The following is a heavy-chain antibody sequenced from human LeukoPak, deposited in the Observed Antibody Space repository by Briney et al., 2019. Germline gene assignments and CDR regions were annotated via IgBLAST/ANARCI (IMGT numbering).Heavy chain of an antibody. V-gene: IGHV4-59*01. CDR3: ARVYSGHFDY. D-gene: IGHD1-26*01. CDR2: IYYSGST. CDR1: GGSISSYY. Sequence: SETLSLTCTVPGGSISSYYWSWIRQPPGKGLEWIGYIYYSGSTNYNPSLKSRVTISVDTSKNQFSLKLSSVTAADTAVYYCARVYSGHFDYWGQGTLVTVSS. J-gene: IGHJ4*02.